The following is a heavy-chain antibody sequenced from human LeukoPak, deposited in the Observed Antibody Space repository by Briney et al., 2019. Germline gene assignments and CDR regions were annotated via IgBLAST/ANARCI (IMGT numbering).Heavy chain of an antibody. J-gene: IGHJ4*02. D-gene: IGHD3-16*01. Sequence: GGSLRLSCTASGFTFNNYWMSWVRQVPGKGLEWVANIQRGGDDFYYANSVKGRFTISRDNAKNSIYLQMNSLRVDDTAIYYCARFGTYEIGYWGQGTLVTVSS. CDR1: GFTFNNYW. CDR3: ARFGTYEIGY. V-gene: IGHV3-7*01. CDR2: IQRGGDDF.